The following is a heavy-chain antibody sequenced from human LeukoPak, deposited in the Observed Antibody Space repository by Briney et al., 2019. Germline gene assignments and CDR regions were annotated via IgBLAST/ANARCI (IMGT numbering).Heavy chain of an antibody. V-gene: IGHV3-23*01. CDR1: GFTFSSYA. CDR2: ISVSGDVT. CDR3: AKDGELTTVRGYFDY. J-gene: IGHJ4*02. D-gene: IGHD4-11*01. Sequence: PGGSLRLSCAASGFTFSSYAMTWVRQAPGKGLEWVSVISVSGDVTYSADSVQGWFTISRDNSKSTLYLHMNSLRAEDTAVYYCAKDGELTTVRGYFDYWGQGTLVTVSS.